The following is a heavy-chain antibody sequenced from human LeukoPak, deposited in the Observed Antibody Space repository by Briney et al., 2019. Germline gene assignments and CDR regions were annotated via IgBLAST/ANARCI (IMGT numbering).Heavy chain of an antibody. CDR1: GFTVSSNY. CDR3: AKGSEQLWPTYYYYYMDV. CDR2: IYSGGST. J-gene: IGHJ6*03. Sequence: GGSLRLSCAASGFTVSSNYMSWVRQAPGKGLEWVSVIYSGGSTYYADSVKGRFTISRDNSKNTLYLQMNSLRAEDTAVYYCAKGSEQLWPTYYYYYMDVWGKGTTVTISS. D-gene: IGHD5-18*01. V-gene: IGHV3-66*01.